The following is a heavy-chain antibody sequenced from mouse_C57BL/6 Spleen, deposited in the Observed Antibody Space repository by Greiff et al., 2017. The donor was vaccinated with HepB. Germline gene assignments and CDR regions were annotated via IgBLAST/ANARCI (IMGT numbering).Heavy chain of an antibody. D-gene: IGHD2-4*01. V-gene: IGHV5-16*01. CDR1: GFTFSDYY. Sequence: EVKLVESEGGLVQPGRSMKLSCTASGFTFSDYYMAWVRQVPEKGLEWVANINYDGSSTYYLDSLKSRFIISRDNAKNILYLQMSSLKSEDTATYYCARYDYDRGFDYWGQGTTLTVSS. CDR2: INYDGSST. J-gene: IGHJ2*01. CDR3: ARYDYDRGFDY.